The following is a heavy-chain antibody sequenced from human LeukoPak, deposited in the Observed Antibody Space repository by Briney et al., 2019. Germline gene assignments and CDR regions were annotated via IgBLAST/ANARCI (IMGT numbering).Heavy chain of an antibody. J-gene: IGHJ4*02. CDR3: ARTSGSTYYFDY. V-gene: IGHV1-69*04. Sequence: ASVKVSCKASGGTFSSYAISWVRQAPGQGLEWMGRIIPIFGIANYAQKFQGRVTITADKSTSTAYMELSSLRSEDTAVYYCARTSGSTYYFDYWGQGTLVTVSS. CDR1: GGTFSSYA. CDR2: IIPIFGIA. D-gene: IGHD1-26*01.